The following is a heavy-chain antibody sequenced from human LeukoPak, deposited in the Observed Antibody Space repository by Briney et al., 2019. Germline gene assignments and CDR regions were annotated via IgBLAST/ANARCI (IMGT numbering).Heavy chain of an antibody. CDR1: GGSFHNYY. V-gene: IGHV4-59*08. D-gene: IGHD5-24*01. J-gene: IGHJ6*02. Sequence: PSETLSLTCTVSGGSFHNYYWSWIRQPPGKGLEWIGYIYYNGNTKYNPSLKSRVTISLNTSNNQFSLMLNSVTAADTAVYYCARRLSGYNVGGRDYFGMDVWGQGTTVTVS. CDR3: ARRLSGYNVGGRDYFGMDV. CDR2: IYYNGNT.